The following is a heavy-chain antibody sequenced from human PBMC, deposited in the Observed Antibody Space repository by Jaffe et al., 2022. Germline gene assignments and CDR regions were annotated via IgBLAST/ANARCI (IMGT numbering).Heavy chain of an antibody. CDR1: GFTFSSYA. V-gene: IGHV3-23*01. J-gene: IGHJ4*02. CDR3: AKDPRYCSGGSCYRLDY. D-gene: IGHD2-15*01. CDR2: ISGSGGST. Sequence: EVQLLESGGGLVQPGGSLRLSCAASGFTFSSYAMSWVRQAPGKGLEWVSAISGSGGSTYYADSVKGRFTISRDNSKNTLYLQMNSLRAEDTAVYYCAKDPRYCSGGSCYRLDYWGQGTLVTVSS.